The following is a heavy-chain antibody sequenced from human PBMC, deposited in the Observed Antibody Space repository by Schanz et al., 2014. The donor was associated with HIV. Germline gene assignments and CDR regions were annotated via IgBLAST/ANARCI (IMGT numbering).Heavy chain of an antibody. Sequence: QVQLVESGGGVVQPGRSLRLSCAASGFTFSSYGMHWVRQAPGRGLEWVSVIYSGGTTYYADSVKGRFTISRDNSKNTLYLQMNSLRAEDTAVYYCAKTIIPTDWAPYTYSFDYWGQGTLVTVSS. D-gene: IGHD3-16*01. CDR3: AKTIIPTDWAPYTYSFDY. CDR2: IYSGGTT. CDR1: GFTFSSYG. V-gene: IGHV3-NL1*01. J-gene: IGHJ4*02.